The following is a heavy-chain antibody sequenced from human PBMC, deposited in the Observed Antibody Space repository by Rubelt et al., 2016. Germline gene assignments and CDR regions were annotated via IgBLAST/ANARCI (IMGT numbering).Heavy chain of an antibody. CDR2: ISGSSGST. J-gene: IGHJ4*02. D-gene: IGHD1-26*01. Sequence: EVQLLESGGGLVQPGGSLRLFCVASGFTFSSSAMSWVRTASGKGLEWASAISGSSGSTYYADSVKGLFTISRYNSKDTLYLQMNSLRAEDTAVYYFARTSRSSYYWCQGTLVTVSS. V-gene: IGHV3-23*01. CDR3: ARTSRSSYY. CDR1: GFTFSSSA.